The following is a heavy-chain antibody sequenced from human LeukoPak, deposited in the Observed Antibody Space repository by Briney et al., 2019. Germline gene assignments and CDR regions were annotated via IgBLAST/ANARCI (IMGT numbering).Heavy chain of an antibody. D-gene: IGHD5-18*01. Sequence: SETLSLTCTVSGGSISNYYWSWIRQPPGKGLEWIGYIYYSGSTNYNPSLKSRVTISVDTSKNQFSLKLSSVTAADTAVYYCARVLGYSYGYIDYWGQGTLVTVSS. J-gene: IGHJ4*02. CDR2: IYYSGST. CDR1: GGSISNYY. V-gene: IGHV4-59*01. CDR3: ARVLGYSYGYIDY.